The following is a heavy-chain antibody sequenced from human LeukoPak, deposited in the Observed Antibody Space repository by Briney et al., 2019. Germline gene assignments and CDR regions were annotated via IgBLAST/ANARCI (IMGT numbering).Heavy chain of an antibody. CDR2: ISYHGSNDGSNK. J-gene: IGHJ4*02. CDR3: AGQYYDILTGYRPLYY. D-gene: IGHD3-9*01. CDR1: GFTFSSCA. V-gene: IGHV3-30-3*01. Sequence: PGGSLRLSCVASGFTFSSCAMHWVRQAPGKGLEGVAVISYHGSNDGSNKYYADSVKGRFTISRDNSKNTLYLQMNSLRPEDTAVYYCAGQYYDILTGYRPLYYWGQGTLVTVSS.